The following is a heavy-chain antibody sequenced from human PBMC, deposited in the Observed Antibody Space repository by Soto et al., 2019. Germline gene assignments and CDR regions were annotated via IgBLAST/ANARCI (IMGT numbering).Heavy chain of an antibody. V-gene: IGHV1-3*01. Sequence: QVQLVQSGAEVKKPGASVKVSCKASGYTFTSYAMHWVRQAPGQRREWMGWINAGNGNTKYSQKFQGRVTITRDTSASTAYMELSSLRSEDTAVYYCARGYSSSWYYFDYWGQGTLVTVSS. CDR3: ARGYSSSWYYFDY. CDR2: INAGNGNT. J-gene: IGHJ4*02. D-gene: IGHD6-13*01. CDR1: GYTFTSYA.